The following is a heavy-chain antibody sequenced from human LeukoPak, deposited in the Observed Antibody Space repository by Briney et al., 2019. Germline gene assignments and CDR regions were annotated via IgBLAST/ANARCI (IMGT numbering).Heavy chain of an antibody. CDR1: GFTFGSYE. CDR2: IASSGNGM. J-gene: IGHJ3*02. Sequence: PLGSLRLSCAASGFTFGSYEMNWVRQAPGKGLGWVSCIASSGNGMYSSDSVRVRSTISRDNAKNSLYLQMNSLRAGDTAVYYCARAGHVITMIVVLDAFDIWGQGTMVT. D-gene: IGHD3-22*01. V-gene: IGHV3-48*03. CDR3: ARAGHVITMIVVLDAFDI.